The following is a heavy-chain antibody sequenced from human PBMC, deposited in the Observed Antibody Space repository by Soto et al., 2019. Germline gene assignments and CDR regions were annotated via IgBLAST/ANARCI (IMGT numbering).Heavy chain of an antibody. CDR3: VRDRVLWFGEVDYYYGMDV. CDR1: GYDFSRQA. V-gene: IGHV1-3*01. CDR2: INAGNGNT. D-gene: IGHD3-10*01. Sequence: ASVKVSCKTSGYDFSRQAIQWVRQAPGQSLEWIGWINAGNGNTKYSQMFHGRVTFTRDTSASTAYMELSGLRSEDTGVFYCVRDRVLWFGEVDYYYGMDVWGQGTTVTVSS. J-gene: IGHJ6*02.